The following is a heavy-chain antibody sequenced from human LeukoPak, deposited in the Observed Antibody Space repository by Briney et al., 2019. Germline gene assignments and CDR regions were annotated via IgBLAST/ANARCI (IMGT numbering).Heavy chain of an antibody. J-gene: IGHJ2*01. CDR3: ARDREDTWGSPGFFDL. CDR1: GYTFTGYY. D-gene: IGHD3-16*01. V-gene: IGHV1-2*02. Sequence: ASVKVSCKTSGYTFTGYYVHWVRQAPGQGLEWMGWINPKSGATKYGQKFQGRVAMTRDRPTSTAYMELSRLISDDTAVCFCARDREDTWGSPGFFDLWGRGTLVTVSS. CDR2: INPKSGAT.